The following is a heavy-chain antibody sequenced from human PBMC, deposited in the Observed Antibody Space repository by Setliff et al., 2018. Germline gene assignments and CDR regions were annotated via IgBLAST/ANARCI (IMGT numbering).Heavy chain of an antibody. V-gene: IGHV7-4-1*02. Sequence: ASVKVSCKASGYTFTGYYMHWVRQAPGQGLEWMGWINTNTGNPTYAQGFTGRFVFSLDTSVSTAYLQISSLKAEDTAVYYCAKTRGSNWNFFYYMDVWGKGTTVTVSS. CDR3: AKTRGSNWNFFYYMDV. CDR1: GYTFTGYY. D-gene: IGHD1-1*01. CDR2: INTNTGNP. J-gene: IGHJ6*03.